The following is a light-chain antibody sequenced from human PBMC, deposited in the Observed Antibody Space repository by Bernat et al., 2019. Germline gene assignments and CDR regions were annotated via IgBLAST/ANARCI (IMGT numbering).Light chain of an antibody. V-gene: IGKV1-39*01. CDR2: GAS. Sequence: DIQMTQSPSSLSSSVGDRVTITCRASQSISTYFNWYHHKPGKAPNLLIYGASSLRSGVSSRFSGSGSGTAFTLTISSLQAEDFGTYYCQQTYSTPFTFGQGTRLEIK. CDR3: QQTYSTPFT. J-gene: IGKJ5*01. CDR1: QSISTY.